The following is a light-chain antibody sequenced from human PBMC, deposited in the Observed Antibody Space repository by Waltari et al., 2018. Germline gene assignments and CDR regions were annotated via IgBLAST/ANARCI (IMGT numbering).Light chain of an antibody. J-gene: IGLJ1*01. CDR1: SSNY. CDR3: CSYGGRYV. V-gene: IGLV2-11*01. CDR2: EVT. Sequence: QSDLTQPRSVSGSPGQSVTISCTGTSSNYVSWYQQHPGKPPQLMIFEVTRRPSGVPARFSGSKSGNTASLTISGLQAEDEADYYCCSYGGRYVFGTATKVTVL.